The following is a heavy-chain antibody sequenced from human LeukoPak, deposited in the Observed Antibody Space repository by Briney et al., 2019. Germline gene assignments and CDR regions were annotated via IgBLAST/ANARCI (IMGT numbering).Heavy chain of an antibody. D-gene: IGHD2-2*01. CDR2: IYYSGRTNY. V-gene: IGHV4-59*01. J-gene: IGHJ4*02. CDR3: ARGVVPDY. CDR1: GGSISSYY. Sequence: PSETLSLTCTVSGGSISSYYWSWIRQPPGKGLEWIGYIYYSGRTNYNYNPSLKSRVTISVDTSKNQFSLKLSSVTAADTAVYYCARGVVPDYWGQGTLVTVSS.